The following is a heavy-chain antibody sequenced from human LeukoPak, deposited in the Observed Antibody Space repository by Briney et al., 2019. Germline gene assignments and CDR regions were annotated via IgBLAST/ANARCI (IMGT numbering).Heavy chain of an antibody. J-gene: IGHJ6*03. Sequence: SETLSLTCTVSAVSIRGDTYYWGWIRQPPGKGLEWIGNYHIGNTYYNPSLKSRVTISEDTSKNQFSLRVNSVTAADTAVYYCARLWDSTGLYFYYYMDVWGEGTTVTVSS. V-gene: IGHV4-39*01. D-gene: IGHD6-19*01. CDR1: AVSIRGDTYY. CDR2: YHIGNT. CDR3: ARLWDSTGLYFYYYMDV.